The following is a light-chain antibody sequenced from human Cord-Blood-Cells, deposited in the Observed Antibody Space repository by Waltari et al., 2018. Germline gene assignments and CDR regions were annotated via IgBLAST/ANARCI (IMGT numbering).Light chain of an antibody. CDR2: WAS. CDR1: QSVLYRSNNKNY. Sequence: DIVMTQSPDSLAVSLGERATINCKSSQSVLYRSNNKNYLALSQQKPGPPPKLLIYWASTRETGVPDRFSGSGSGTDVALTISSQPAEDASVYYCEQNYSTPWTFGQGTKVEIK. CDR3: EQNYSTPWT. J-gene: IGKJ1*01. V-gene: IGKV4-1*01.